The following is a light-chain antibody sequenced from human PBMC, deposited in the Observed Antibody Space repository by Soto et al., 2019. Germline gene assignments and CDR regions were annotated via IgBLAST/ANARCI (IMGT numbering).Light chain of an antibody. Sequence: EIVLTQSPGTLSLSPGERATLSCRASQSVTSNYLAWYQQKPGQAPRLLIFGASSRATGIPDRFSGSGSGTDFTLTISSLEPEDFAVYYCQQYGSPPWTFGQGTKVDIK. CDR3: QQYGSPPWT. V-gene: IGKV3-20*01. J-gene: IGKJ1*01. CDR2: GAS. CDR1: QSVTSNY.